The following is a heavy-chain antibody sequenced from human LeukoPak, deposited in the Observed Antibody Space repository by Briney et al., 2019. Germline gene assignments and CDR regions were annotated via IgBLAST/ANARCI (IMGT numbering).Heavy chain of an antibody. Sequence: GGSLRLSCAASGFTFISYSMNWVRQAPGKGLEWVSSISSSSSYIYYADSVKGRFAISRDNAKNSLYLQMNSLRAEDTAVYYCARDLVAAYYSYYGMDVWGQGTTVTVSS. CDR1: GFTFISYS. CDR2: ISSSSSYI. CDR3: ARDLVAAYYSYYGMDV. J-gene: IGHJ6*02. D-gene: IGHD2-15*01. V-gene: IGHV3-21*01.